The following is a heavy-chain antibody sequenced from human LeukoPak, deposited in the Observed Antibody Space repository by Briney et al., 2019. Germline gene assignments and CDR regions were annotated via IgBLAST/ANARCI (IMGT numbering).Heavy chain of an antibody. CDR1: GGSISSHY. CDR3: ARHLLGYCSGGSCFWFDP. D-gene: IGHD2-15*01. Sequence: PSETLSLTCTVSGGSISSHYWSWIRQPPGKGLEWIGSIYYSGSTYYDPSLKSRVTISVDTSKNQFSLKLSSVTAADTAVYYCARHLLGYCSGGSCFWFDPWGQGTLVTVSS. V-gene: IGHV4-39*01. CDR2: IYYSGST. J-gene: IGHJ5*02.